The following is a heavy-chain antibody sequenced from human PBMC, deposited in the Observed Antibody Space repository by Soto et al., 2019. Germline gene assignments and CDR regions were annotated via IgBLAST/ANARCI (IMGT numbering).Heavy chain of an antibody. Sequence: PGGSLRRACEASGFTFSSYPMHWVRQAPGKGLEWVTVIPYDGGNQYYADSVKGRFTISRDNSKDTLYLQMHSLRSDDTAVYFCARGPITQTSFIDHWGRGTLVTVTS. D-gene: IGHD1-20*01. CDR3: ARGPITQTSFIDH. J-gene: IGHJ4*02. CDR2: IPYDGGNQ. CDR1: GFTFSSYP. V-gene: IGHV3-30-3*01.